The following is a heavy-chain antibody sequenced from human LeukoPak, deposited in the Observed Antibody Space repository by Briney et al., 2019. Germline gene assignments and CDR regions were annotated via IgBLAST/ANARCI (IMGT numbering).Heavy chain of an antibody. CDR1: GFTFSSYW. J-gene: IGHJ4*02. CDR2: IKQDGSEK. D-gene: IGHD3-10*01. CDR3: AIEVMDYYCSGSAYYFDY. V-gene: IGHV3-7*01. Sequence: GGSLRLSCAASGFTFSSYWMSWVRQAPGKGLEWVANIKQDGSEKYYVDSVKGRFTISRDNAKNSLYLQMNSLRAEDTAVYYCAIEVMDYYCSGSAYYFDYWGQGTLVTVSS.